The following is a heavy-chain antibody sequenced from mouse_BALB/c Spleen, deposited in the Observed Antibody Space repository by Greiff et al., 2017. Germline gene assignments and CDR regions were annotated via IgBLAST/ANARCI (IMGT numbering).Heavy chain of an antibody. CDR3: ARHPPD. CDR1: GFTFSSYA. J-gene: IGHJ3*01. CDR2: ISSGGSYT. Sequence: EVQVVESGGGLVKPGGSLKLSCAASGFTFSSYAMSWVRQTPEKRLEWVATISSGGSYTYYPDSVKGRFTISRDNAKNTLYLQMSSLRSEDTAMYYCARHPPDWGQGTLVTGSA. V-gene: IGHV5-9-3*01.